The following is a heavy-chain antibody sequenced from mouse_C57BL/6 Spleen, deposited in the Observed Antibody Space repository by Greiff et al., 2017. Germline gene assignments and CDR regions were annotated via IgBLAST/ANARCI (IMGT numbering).Heavy chain of an antibody. J-gene: IGHJ4*01. V-gene: IGHV1-50*01. CDR1: GYTFTSYW. Sequence: QVQLQQPGAELVKPGASVKLSCKASGYTFTSYWMQWVKQRPGQGLEWIGEIDPSDSYTNYNQKFKGKATLTVDTSSSTAYMQLSSLTSEDAAVYYCARKGGCYEAMDYWGQGTSVTVSS. CDR2: IDPSDSYT. D-gene: IGHD1-1*02. CDR3: ARKGGCYEAMDY.